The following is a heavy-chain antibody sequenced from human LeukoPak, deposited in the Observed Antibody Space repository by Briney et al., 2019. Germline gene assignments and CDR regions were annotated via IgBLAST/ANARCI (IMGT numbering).Heavy chain of an antibody. Sequence: GGSLRLSCAASGFTLSSYGMHWVRQAPGKGLEWVAVISYDGSNKYYADSVKGRFTISRDNSKNTLYLQMNSLRAEDTAVYYCAKPYYYDSSGYSLDYWGQGTLVTVSS. CDR3: AKPYYYDSSGYSLDY. D-gene: IGHD3-22*01. J-gene: IGHJ4*02. V-gene: IGHV3-30*18. CDR1: GFTLSSYG. CDR2: ISYDGSNK.